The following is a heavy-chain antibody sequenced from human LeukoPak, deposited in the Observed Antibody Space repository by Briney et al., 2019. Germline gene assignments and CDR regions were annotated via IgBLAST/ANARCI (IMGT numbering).Heavy chain of an antibody. D-gene: IGHD2-8*01. CDR2: LTGSDDST. V-gene: IGHV3-23*01. J-gene: IGHJ4*02. CDR3: AGQVSRGFFGS. CDR1: GFTFSSYG. Sequence: GGSLRLSCAASGFTFSSYGMSWVRQAPGKGLEWVSTLTGSDDSTYYADSVKGRFTISRDSSKNTLYLQMNSLRAEDTAVYFCAGQVSRGFFGSWGQGILVTVSS.